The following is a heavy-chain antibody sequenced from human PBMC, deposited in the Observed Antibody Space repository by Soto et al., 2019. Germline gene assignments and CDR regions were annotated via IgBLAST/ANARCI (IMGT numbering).Heavy chain of an antibody. D-gene: IGHD5-18*01. Sequence: ASVKVSCKASGYTFTGYYMHWVRQAPGQGLEWMGWINPNSGGTNYAQKFQGRVTMTRDTSISTAYMELSRLRSDDTAVYYCAREPLSGYSYGSAYYYYGMDVWGQGTTVTVSS. J-gene: IGHJ6*02. CDR2: INPNSGGT. V-gene: IGHV1-2*02. CDR1: GYTFTGYY. CDR3: AREPLSGYSYGSAYYYYGMDV.